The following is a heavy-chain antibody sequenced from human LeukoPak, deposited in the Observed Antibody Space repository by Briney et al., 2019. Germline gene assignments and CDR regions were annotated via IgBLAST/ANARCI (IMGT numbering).Heavy chain of an antibody. CDR1: GFTVSSNY. CDR3: ARDFFGWGYDVSDI. CDR2: IYSGGAT. J-gene: IGHJ3*02. V-gene: IGHV3-53*01. Sequence: GGSLRLSCTASGFTVSSNYMNWVRQAPGQGLEWVSVIYSGGATYYADSVKGRFTISRDNSKNTVSLQMNSLRVEDTAVYYCARDFFGWGYDVSDIWGQGTMVTVSS. D-gene: IGHD6-19*01.